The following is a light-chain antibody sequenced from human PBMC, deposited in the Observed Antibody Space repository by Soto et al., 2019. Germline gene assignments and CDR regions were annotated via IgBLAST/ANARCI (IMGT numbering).Light chain of an antibody. J-gene: IGKJ2*01. CDR2: GAS. CDR3: QQYGGSPSYT. CDR1: HSVSSSY. V-gene: IGKV3-20*01. Sequence: EIVLTQSPGTLSLSPGERATLSCRASHSVSSSYLAWYQQKPGQAPRLLIYGASSRATGIPDRFSGSGSGTPFTLTISRLEPEDFAVYYCQQYGGSPSYTFGQGTKLEIK.